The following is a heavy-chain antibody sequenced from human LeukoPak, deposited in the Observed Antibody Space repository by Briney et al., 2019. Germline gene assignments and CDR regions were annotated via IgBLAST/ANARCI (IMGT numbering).Heavy chain of an antibody. V-gene: IGHV3-48*03. CDR1: GFIFSNYE. J-gene: IGHJ1*01. CDR3: ARSTYYSDSSPYPFHY. D-gene: IGHD3-22*01. CDR2: ISNSGSII. Sequence: GGSLRLSCAASGFIFSNYEMNWVRQAPWKGLEWVSYISNSGSIIYYADSVKGRFTISRDNAKNSLYLQMNSLRAEDTAVYYCARSTYYSDSSPYPFHYWGQGSMVTVSS.